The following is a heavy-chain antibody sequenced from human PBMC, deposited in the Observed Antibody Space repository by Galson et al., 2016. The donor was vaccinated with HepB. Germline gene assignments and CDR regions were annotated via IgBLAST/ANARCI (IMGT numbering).Heavy chain of an antibody. CDR2: ISGSGGST. J-gene: IGHJ6*02. V-gene: IGHV3-23*01. Sequence: SLRLSCAASGFTFSSYAMSWVRQAPGKGLEWVSAISGSGGSTYYADSGKGRFTISRDNSKNTLYLQMNSLRAEDTAVYYCAKDLGFLEWLFFDSYYYYGMDVWGQGTTVTVSS. D-gene: IGHD3-3*01. CDR1: GFTFSSYA. CDR3: AKDLGFLEWLFFDSYYYYGMDV.